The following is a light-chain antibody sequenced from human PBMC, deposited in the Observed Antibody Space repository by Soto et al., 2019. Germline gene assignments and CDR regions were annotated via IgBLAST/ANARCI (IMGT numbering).Light chain of an antibody. CDR2: GAS. Sequence: IVMTQSPVTMSVSPGERATLSCRASQSISTNLAWYQQKPGQAPRLLIYGASPRATGIPARFSGGGSGTEFTLTISSLQSEDFAVYYCQHYNNWPPWTFGQGTKVETK. CDR1: QSISTN. CDR3: QHYNNWPPWT. J-gene: IGKJ1*01. V-gene: IGKV3-15*01.